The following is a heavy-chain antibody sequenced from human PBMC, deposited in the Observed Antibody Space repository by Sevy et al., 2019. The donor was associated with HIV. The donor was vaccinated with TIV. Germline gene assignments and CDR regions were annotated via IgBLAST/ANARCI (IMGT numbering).Heavy chain of an antibody. CDR1: GFTFSSYW. Sequence: GGSLRLSCAASGFTFSSYWMSWVRQAPGKGLEWVANIKQDGSEKYDVESVKGRFTISGDNAKSSLYLQWNSLRAEDTAIYYCARSYFGSGTSYGMDVWGQGTTVTVSS. CDR2: IKQDGSEK. D-gene: IGHD3-10*01. CDR3: ARSYFGSGTSYGMDV. J-gene: IGHJ6*02. V-gene: IGHV3-7*01.